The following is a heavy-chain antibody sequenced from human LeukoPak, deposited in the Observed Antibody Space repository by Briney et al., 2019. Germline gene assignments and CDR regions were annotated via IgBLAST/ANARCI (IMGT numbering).Heavy chain of an antibody. CDR2: LSSSGTTT. CDR1: GFRFSSYS. V-gene: IGHV3-48*01. Sequence: PGGSLRLSCAASGFRFSSYSMHWVRQAPGKGPEWVSYLSSSGTTTYSADSVRGRFTMSRDNVKNSLYLQMNSLRVEDTAVYYCAREGYYSDSSGYYKFFDYWGQGALITVSS. CDR3: AREGYYSDSSGYYKFFDY. J-gene: IGHJ4*02. D-gene: IGHD3-22*01.